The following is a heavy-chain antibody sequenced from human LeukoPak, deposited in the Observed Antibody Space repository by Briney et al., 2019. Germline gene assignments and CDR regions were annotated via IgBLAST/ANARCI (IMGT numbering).Heavy chain of an antibody. Sequence: SETLSLTCTVSGGSISNKYWSWIRQPPGKGLEWIGYIYYSGSTNYNPSLKSRVTISVDTSKNQFSLKLSSVTAADTAVYYCARHRRSSMVRGVNRNYYYYMDVWGKGTTVTISS. D-gene: IGHD3-10*01. CDR1: GGSISNKY. CDR3: ARHRRSSMVRGVNRNYYYYMDV. CDR2: IYYSGST. J-gene: IGHJ6*03. V-gene: IGHV4-59*08.